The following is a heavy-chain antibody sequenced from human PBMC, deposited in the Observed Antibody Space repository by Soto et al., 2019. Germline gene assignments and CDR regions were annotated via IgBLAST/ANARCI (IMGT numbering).Heavy chain of an antibody. Sequence: QVQLVQSGAEVKKPGASVKVSCKASGYTFTSYGISWVRQAPGQGLEWMGWISAYNGNTNYAQKLQGRVTMTTDTSTSTAYMELRSLRSDDTAVYYCARRHSRSWYGGGCAFDIWGQCPMVTVSS. CDR3: ARRHSRSWYGGGCAFDI. CDR1: GYTFTSYG. J-gene: IGHJ3*02. D-gene: IGHD6-13*01. CDR2: ISAYNGNT. V-gene: IGHV1-18*01.